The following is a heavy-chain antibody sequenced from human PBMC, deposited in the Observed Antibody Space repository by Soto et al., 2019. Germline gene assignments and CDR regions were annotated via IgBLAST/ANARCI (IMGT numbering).Heavy chain of an antibody. Sequence: QVQLQQWGAGLLKPSETLSLTCAVYGGSFSGYYWTWIRQPPGTGLEWIGEIHHSGSTNYNPSLKXXVTRSVDTSKDQFSLKPTSVTAADTAVYYCARDKITGLLDWWGQGTLVTVSS. D-gene: IGHD2-8*02. V-gene: IGHV4-34*01. CDR1: GGSFSGYY. CDR2: IHHSGST. CDR3: ARDKITGLLDW. J-gene: IGHJ4*02.